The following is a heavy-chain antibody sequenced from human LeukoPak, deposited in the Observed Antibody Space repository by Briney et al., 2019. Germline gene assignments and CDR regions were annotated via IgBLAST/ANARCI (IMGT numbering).Heavy chain of an antibody. CDR3: GTLGCAGENCPRAGRGLGGY. D-gene: IGHD2-21*01. Sequence: PGGSLRLSCTGSGFTFSSYTLHWVRQAPGKELEWVSSISSGGTFVFYADSVTGRFTISRDNAGKFLYLQMDSLRAEDTAVYYCGTLGCAGENCPRAGRGLGGYWGPGTLVTVSS. CDR1: GFTFSSYT. V-gene: IGHV3-21*01. CDR2: ISSGGTFV. J-gene: IGHJ4*02.